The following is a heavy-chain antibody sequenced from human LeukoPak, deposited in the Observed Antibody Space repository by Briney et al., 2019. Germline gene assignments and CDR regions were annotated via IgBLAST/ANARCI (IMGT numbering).Heavy chain of an antibody. J-gene: IGHJ4*02. CDR2: ISWNSGSI. V-gene: IGHV3-9*01. CDR1: GFTFDDYA. D-gene: IGHD3-22*01. Sequence: GGSLRPSCAASGFTFDDYAMHWVRQAPGKGLEWVSGISWNSGSIGYADSVKGRFTISRDNAKNSLYLQMNSLRAEDTALYYCAKTTTPDSYYDSSPSFDYWGQGTLVTVSS. CDR3: AKTTTPDSYYDSSPSFDY.